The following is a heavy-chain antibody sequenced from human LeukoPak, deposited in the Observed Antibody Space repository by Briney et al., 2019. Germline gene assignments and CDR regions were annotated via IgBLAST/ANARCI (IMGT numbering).Heavy chain of an antibody. CDR3: ARGAYSSGSYYFDH. J-gene: IGHJ4*02. Sequence: SVKVSCKASGYTFTSYYMHWVRQAPGQGLEWMGGIIPMFGTADYAQKFQGRVTITADESTSTAYMQLSSLRSEDTAVYYCARGAYSSGSYYFDHWGQGTLVTVSS. CDR1: GYTFTSYY. CDR2: IIPMFGTA. V-gene: IGHV1-69*13. D-gene: IGHD6-19*01.